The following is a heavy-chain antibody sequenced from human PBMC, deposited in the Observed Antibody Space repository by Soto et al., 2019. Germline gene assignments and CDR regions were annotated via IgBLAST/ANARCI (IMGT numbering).Heavy chain of an antibody. CDR3: TTAITMVRGDPRYYYYGMDV. V-gene: IGHV3-15*01. CDR2: IKSKTDGGTT. CDR1: GFTFSNAW. D-gene: IGHD3-10*01. Sequence: KAGGSLRLSCAASGFTFSNAWMSWVRQAPGKGLEWVGRIKSKTDGGTTDYAAPVKGRFTISRDDSKNTLYLQMNSLKTEDTAVYYCTTAITMVRGDPRYYYYGMDVWGQGTTVTVSS. J-gene: IGHJ6*02.